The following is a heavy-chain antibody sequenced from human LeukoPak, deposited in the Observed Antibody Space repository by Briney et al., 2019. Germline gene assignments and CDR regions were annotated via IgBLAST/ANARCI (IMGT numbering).Heavy chain of an antibody. CDR2: ISAYNGSA. D-gene: IGHD3-10*01. CDR1: GYTFTNYG. Sequence: ASVKVSCKASGYTFTNYGITGVRQVPGQGLEWLGWISAYNGSANYAQKFQDRVTLTSDRSTSTAYMELRSLRSDNMAIYYCARTPKRFGELYQPGDSWGQGTPLTVSS. J-gene: IGHJ4*02. V-gene: IGHV1-18*03. CDR3: ARTPKRFGELYQPGDS.